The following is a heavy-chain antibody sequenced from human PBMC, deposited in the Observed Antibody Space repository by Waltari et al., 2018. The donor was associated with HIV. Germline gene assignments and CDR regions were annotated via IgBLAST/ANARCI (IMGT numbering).Heavy chain of an antibody. J-gene: IGHJ5*02. CDR1: GGSLSGYY. CDR2: ISHSGTT. Sequence: QVQLQQWGTGLLKPSETLSLTCAVYGGSLSGYYWSWIRQSPGKGLEWIGQISHSGTTNYHPSLKRRVTMSVDTSRKQLSLKLTSVTAADTAVYYCARGYYYDTTEGWFDPWGQGTLVTVSS. CDR3: ARGYYYDTTEGWFDP. V-gene: IGHV4-34*02. D-gene: IGHD3-22*01.